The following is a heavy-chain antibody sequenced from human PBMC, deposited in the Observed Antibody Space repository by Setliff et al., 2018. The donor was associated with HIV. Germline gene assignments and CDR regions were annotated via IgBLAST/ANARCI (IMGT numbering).Heavy chain of an antibody. Sequence: SETLSLTCTVSGGSISSAGYYWSWIRQHPGKGLEWIGYIYNTGSAYFNPSLKSRLTISVDTSRNQFSLKLSPVTAADTAVYYCARGYTRGYFSHFDYWGQGTLVTVSS. CDR3: ARGYTRGYFSHFDY. V-gene: IGHV4-31*03. J-gene: IGHJ4*02. CDR1: GGSISSAGYY. CDR2: IYNTGSA. D-gene: IGHD3-22*01.